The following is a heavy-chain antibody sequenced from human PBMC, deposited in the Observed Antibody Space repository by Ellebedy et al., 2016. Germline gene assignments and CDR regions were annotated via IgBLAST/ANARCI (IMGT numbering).Heavy chain of an antibody. CDR3: RPGHYSGSWG. Sequence: GESLKISXIASGFTFSSAAMSWVRQAPGRGLEWVSTISADGTRTYLADAVKGRFTISRDNSKNTLYLQMYRLRVEDTAVYYCRPGHYSGSWGWGQGTLVTVSS. D-gene: IGHD2-15*01. V-gene: IGHV3-23*01. J-gene: IGHJ4*02. CDR1: GFTFSSAA. CDR2: ISADGTRT.